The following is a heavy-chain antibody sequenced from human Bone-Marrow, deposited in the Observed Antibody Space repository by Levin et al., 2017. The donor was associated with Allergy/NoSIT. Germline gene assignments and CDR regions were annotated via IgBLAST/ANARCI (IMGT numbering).Heavy chain of an antibody. V-gene: IGHV4-34*01. Sequence: SETLSLTCAVSGGSFSGYYWSWIRQPPGKGLEWIGEINHSGSTIYNPSLKSRVTISVDTSKSQFSLKLNSVTAADTAVYYCARELVYCSGGSCYGGCFDYWGQGTLVTVSS. D-gene: IGHD2-15*01. J-gene: IGHJ4*02. CDR3: ARELVYCSGGSCYGGCFDY. CDR2: INHSGST. CDR1: GGSFSGYY.